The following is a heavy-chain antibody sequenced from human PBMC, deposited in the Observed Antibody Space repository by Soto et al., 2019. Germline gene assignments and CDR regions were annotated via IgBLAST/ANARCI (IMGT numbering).Heavy chain of an antibody. CDR3: VKDLFGMDV. CDR1: GFTFNQYS. V-gene: IGHV3-64D*06. J-gene: IGHJ6*02. Sequence: GGSLRLSCWAYGFTFNQYSMQWVRQSPGKGLQFVSTISSNGGGTDYTDSVKGRFTISRDNPKKTLYLQMSRLRPGDTAVYYCVKDLFGMDVWGQGTTVTVSS. CDR2: ISSNGGGT.